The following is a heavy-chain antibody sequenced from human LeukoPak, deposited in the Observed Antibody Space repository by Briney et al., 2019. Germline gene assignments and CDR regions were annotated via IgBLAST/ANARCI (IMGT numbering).Heavy chain of an antibody. D-gene: IGHD3-16*01. Sequence: PWGSLSLSCAASGFTFSAYSMYWVRQAPGKGLEWGSSISSSSTYIYYADSVKGRFTISRDNAKNSLYLQMNSLRAEDTAVYYCARGVLSQGLANYWGQGTLVTVSS. V-gene: IGHV3-21*01. CDR2: ISSSSTYI. J-gene: IGHJ4*02. CDR1: GFTFSAYS. CDR3: ARGVLSQGLANY.